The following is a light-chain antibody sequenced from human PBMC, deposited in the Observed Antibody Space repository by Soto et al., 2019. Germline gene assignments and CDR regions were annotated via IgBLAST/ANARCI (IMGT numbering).Light chain of an antibody. J-gene: IGKJ2*01. V-gene: IGKV3-15*01. CDR2: RTS. CDR3: QQYNNWPPYT. CDR1: RSVSVN. Sequence: EIVMTQSPATLSVSPGERVTLSCKASRSVSVNLAWYQQKPGQAPRLLIYRTSTRATDVPDRFSGTGSGTDFTLTISGVQSEDFAVYFCQQYNNWPPYTFGPGTKLESK.